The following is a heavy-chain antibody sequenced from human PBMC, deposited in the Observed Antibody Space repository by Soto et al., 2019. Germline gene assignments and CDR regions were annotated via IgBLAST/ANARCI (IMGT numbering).Heavy chain of an antibody. D-gene: IGHD3-10*01. CDR1: GGTFSSYS. CDR2: IIPILNTA. CDR3: ARVDYDSTYGFYYYGLDV. V-gene: IGHV1-69*01. J-gene: IGHJ6*02. Sequence: QVHLVQSGAEVKKPGSSVRVSCKTSGGTFSSYSFNWVRQAPGQGLEWMGEIIPILNTANLAQKFQSRVTITADEPTSTVYMDLSSLSPDDTAVYYCARVDYDSTYGFYYYGLDVWGQGTTVTVSS.